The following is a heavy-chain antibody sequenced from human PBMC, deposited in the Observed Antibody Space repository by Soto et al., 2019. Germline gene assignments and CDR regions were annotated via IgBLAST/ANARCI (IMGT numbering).Heavy chain of an antibody. D-gene: IGHD5-12*01. CDR1: GFTFDDYA. CDR3: AKDTGYSGYGLFDY. Sequence: EVQLVESGGGLVQPGRSLRLSCAASGFTFDDYAMHWVRQAPGKGLEWVSGISWNSGSIGYAESVKGRFTISRDNAKQSLYLQMNSLRAEDTALYYCAKDTGYSGYGLFDYWGQGTLVTFSS. CDR2: ISWNSGSI. V-gene: IGHV3-9*01. J-gene: IGHJ4*02.